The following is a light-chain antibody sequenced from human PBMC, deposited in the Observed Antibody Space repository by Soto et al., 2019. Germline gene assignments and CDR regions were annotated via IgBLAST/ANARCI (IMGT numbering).Light chain of an antibody. CDR2: GAS. J-gene: IGKJ3*01. CDR1: QSVSSSY. V-gene: IGKV3-20*01. CDR3: QQYGSSFT. Sequence: EIVLTQSPGTLSLSPGERATLSCRASQSVSSSYLAWYQQKPGRAPRLLIYGASSRATGIPDRFSGSGSGTDFTLSISRLEPEDFAGYYCQQYGSSFTFGPGTKVDIK.